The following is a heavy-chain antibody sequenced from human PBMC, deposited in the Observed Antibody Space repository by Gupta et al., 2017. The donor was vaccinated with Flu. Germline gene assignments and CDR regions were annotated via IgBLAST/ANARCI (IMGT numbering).Heavy chain of an antibody. D-gene: IGHD1-26*01. CDR1: GGSFSGYY. Sequence: QVQLQPWGAGHSKPSETLSLTCAVYGGSFSGYYCSWIRQPPGKGLEWIGEINHRVSTKYNPSLKSRDTISVDTSKNQFSVTLSSVTAAYSAVYYCARARGRLVGVQLSSLYFDYWGQGTLVTVSS. J-gene: IGHJ4*02. V-gene: IGHV4-34*01. CDR3: ARARGRLVGVQLSSLYFDY. CDR2: INHRVST.